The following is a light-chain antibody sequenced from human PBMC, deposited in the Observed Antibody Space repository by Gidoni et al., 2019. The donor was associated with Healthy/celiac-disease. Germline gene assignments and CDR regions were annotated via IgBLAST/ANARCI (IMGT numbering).Light chain of an antibody. V-gene: IGKV1-12*01. CDR3: QQANSFPRT. CDR1: HGISSW. J-gene: IGKJ1*01. CDR2: AAS. Sequence: DIQMTQSPSSVSASVGDRVTITRRASHGISSWVAWYQQKPGKAPKLLYYAASSLQSGVPSRFSGGGSGTDFTLTISSLQAEDFATYYWQQANSFPRTFGQGTKVEIK.